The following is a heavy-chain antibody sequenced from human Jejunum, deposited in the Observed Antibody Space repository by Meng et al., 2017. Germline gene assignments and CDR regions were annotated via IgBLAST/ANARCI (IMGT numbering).Heavy chain of an antibody. CDR3: ARVYISTMTPDVFDI. D-gene: IGHD4-17*01. CDR1: GDSISSIYSSYY. Sequence: QLQLQESGPGLVKPSETLSLTCTVSGDSISSIYSSYYWGWIRQPPGKGLEWIGSVYYSGDTYYNPSLKSRVTLSVDMSKTQFSLKLSSVTAADTALYYCARVYISTMTPDVFDIWGQGTMVTVSS. V-gene: IGHV4-39*07. CDR2: VYYSGDT. J-gene: IGHJ3*02.